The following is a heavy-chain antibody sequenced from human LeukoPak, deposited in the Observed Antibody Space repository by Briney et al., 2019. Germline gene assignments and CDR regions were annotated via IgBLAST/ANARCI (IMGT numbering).Heavy chain of an antibody. V-gene: IGHV3-7*02. CDR3: ARRGSSWYAAVY. CDR2: IKQDGSEK. Sequence: PGGSLRLSCADSGFTFSSYWMTWVRPAAGKGLDWVANIKQDGSEKYYVDSVKGRFTISRDNAKDSLYLQMNILRAEDTAVYYCARRGSSWYAAVYWGQGTLVTVSS. D-gene: IGHD6-13*01. CDR1: GFTFSSYW. J-gene: IGHJ4*02.